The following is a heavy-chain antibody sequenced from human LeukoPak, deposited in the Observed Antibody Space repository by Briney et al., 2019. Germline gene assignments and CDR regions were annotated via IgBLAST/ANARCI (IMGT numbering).Heavy chain of an antibody. CDR1: GSSINSGYY. CDR2: ISDRGST. J-gene: IGHJ4*02. Sequence: PSETLSLTCIVSGSSINSGYYWGWIRQPPGKGLEWIGTISDRGSTYNNPSLKSRVTISVDTSKNQLSLKLTSVTAADTAVYYCARLPGASRPRYYFDYWGREPWSPSPQ. V-gene: IGHV4-38-2*02. CDR3: ARLPGASRPRYYFDY. D-gene: IGHD6-6*01.